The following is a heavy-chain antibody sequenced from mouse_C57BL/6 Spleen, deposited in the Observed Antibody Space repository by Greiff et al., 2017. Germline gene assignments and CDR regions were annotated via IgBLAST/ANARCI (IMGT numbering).Heavy chain of an antibody. D-gene: IGHD2-1*01. J-gene: IGHJ2*01. Sequence: VQLQQSGAELVRPGTSVKVSCKASGYAFTNSLIEWVKQRPGQGLEWIGVINPGSGGTNYNEKFKGKATLTADKSSSTAYMQLSSLTSEDSAVYFCARKGDLLLDYWGQGTTLTVSS. CDR2: INPGSGGT. CDR3: ARKGDLLLDY. CDR1: GYAFTNSL. V-gene: IGHV1-54*01.